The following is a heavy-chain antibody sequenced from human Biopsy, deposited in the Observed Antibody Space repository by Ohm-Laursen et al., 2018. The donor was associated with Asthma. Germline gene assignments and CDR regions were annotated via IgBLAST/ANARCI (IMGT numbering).Heavy chain of an antibody. CDR3: ARDGTDMNEAMPKDY. CDR2: ISSSSSYI. Sequence: SLRLSCAAPGFTLSSYSMNWVRQAPGKGLEWVSSISSSSSYIYYADSVKGRFTISRDNAKNSLYLQMNSLRAEDTAVYYCARDGTDMNEAMPKDYWGQGTLVTVSS. V-gene: IGHV3-21*01. D-gene: IGHD2-2*01. CDR1: GFTLSSYS. J-gene: IGHJ4*02.